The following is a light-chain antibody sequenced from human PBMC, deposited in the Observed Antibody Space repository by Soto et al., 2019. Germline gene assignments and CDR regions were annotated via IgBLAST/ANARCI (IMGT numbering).Light chain of an antibody. V-gene: IGLV2-14*03. CDR3: NSYTSTNPLV. CDR1: SSDVGGYNH. CDR2: DVT. J-gene: IGLJ2*01. Sequence: QSVLTQPASVSWSPGQSITISCTGTSSDVGGYNHVSWYQQHPGKAPKLMIYDVTDRRSGVSNRFSGSKSGNTASLAISGLQAEDEADYYCNSYTSTNPLVCGGGTKLTVL.